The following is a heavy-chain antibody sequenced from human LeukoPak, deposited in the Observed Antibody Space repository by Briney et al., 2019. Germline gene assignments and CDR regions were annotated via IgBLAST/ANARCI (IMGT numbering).Heavy chain of an antibody. D-gene: IGHD1-14*01. CDR2: IHRSGSP. V-gene: IGHV4-4*02. CDR3: AREILGGFNPGAY. Sequence: SETLSLTCTVSLDSTASNFWSWVRQPPGKGLEWIGEIHRSGSPNYNPSLQSRVTISIDRSRNQIVLELSSVTAADTAVYYCAREILGGFNPGAYWGQGTLVTVSS. J-gene: IGHJ4*02. CDR1: LDSTASNF.